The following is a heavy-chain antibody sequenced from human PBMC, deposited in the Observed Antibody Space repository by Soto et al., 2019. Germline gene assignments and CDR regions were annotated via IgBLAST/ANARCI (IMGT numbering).Heavy chain of an antibody. D-gene: IGHD3-10*01. CDR1: GFTFSSYA. CDR2: ISYDGSNK. CDR3: ARAFGYFDY. Sequence: GGSLRLSCAASGFTFSSYAMHWVRQAPGKGLEWVAVISYDGSNKYYADSVKGRFTISRDNSKNTLYLQMNSLRAEDTAVYYCARAFGYFDYWGQGTLVTVSS. V-gene: IGHV3-30-3*01. J-gene: IGHJ4*02.